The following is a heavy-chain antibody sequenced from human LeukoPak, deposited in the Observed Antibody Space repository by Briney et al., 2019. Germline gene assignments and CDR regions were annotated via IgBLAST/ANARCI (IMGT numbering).Heavy chain of an antibody. V-gene: IGHV3-48*03. Sequence: GGSLRLPCAASGFTFSSYEMNWVRRAPGKGLEWVSYISSSGSTIYYADSVKGRFTISRDNAKNSLYLQMNSLRAEDTAVYYCAELGITMIGGVWGKGTTVTISS. CDR2: ISSSGSTI. CDR3: AELGITMIGGV. J-gene: IGHJ6*04. CDR1: GFTFSSYE. D-gene: IGHD3-10*02.